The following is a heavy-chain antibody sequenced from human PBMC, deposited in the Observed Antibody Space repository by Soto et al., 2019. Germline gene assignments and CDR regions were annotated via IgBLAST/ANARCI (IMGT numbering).Heavy chain of an antibody. J-gene: IGHJ5*02. CDR1: GGSISSSSYY. V-gene: IGHV4-39*01. D-gene: IGHD2-8*01. CDR3: ARHKTSRHIVLMVYANANWFDP. CDR2: IYYSGST. Sequence: PSETLSLTCTVSGGSISSSSYYWGWIRQPPGKGLEWIGSIYYSGSTYYNPSLKRRVTISVDTSKNQFSLKLSSVTAADTAVYYCARHKTSRHIVLMVYANANWFDPWGQGTLVTVSS.